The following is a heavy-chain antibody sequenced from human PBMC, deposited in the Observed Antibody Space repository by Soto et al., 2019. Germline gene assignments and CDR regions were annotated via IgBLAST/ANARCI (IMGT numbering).Heavy chain of an antibody. D-gene: IGHD6-25*01. CDR2: ISYDGSNK. CDR3: AKDRRPNYYYGMDV. J-gene: IGHJ6*02. V-gene: IGHV3-30*18. Sequence: QVQLVESGGGVVQPGRSLRLSCAASGFTFSSYGMHWVRQAPGKGLEWVAVISYDGSNKYYAESVKGRFTISRDNSKNTRYLQMNSLRAEDTALYYCAKDRRPNYYYGMDVWGQGTTVTVSS. CDR1: GFTFSSYG.